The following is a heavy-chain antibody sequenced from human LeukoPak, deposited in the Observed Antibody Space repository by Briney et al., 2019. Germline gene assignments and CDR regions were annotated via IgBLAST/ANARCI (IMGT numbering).Heavy chain of an antibody. Sequence: GGSLRLSCAASGFTFSSYGMHWVRQAPGKGLGWVAVISYDGSNKYYADSVKGRFTISRDNSKNTLYLQMNSLRAEDTAVYYCAKAGATYYDILTLLDYWGQGTLVTVSS. CDR1: GFTFSSYG. J-gene: IGHJ4*02. CDR2: ISYDGSNK. CDR3: AKAGATYYDILTLLDY. D-gene: IGHD3-9*01. V-gene: IGHV3-30*18.